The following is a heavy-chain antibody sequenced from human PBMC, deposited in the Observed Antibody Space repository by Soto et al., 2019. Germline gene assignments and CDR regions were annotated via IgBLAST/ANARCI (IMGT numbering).Heavy chain of an antibody. CDR1: GFTFSSYA. CDR3: ARDRNRYDILTGYYKGLDY. D-gene: IGHD3-9*01. Sequence: PGGSLRLSCAASGFTFSSYAMHWVRQAPGKGLEWVAVISYDGSNKYYADSVKGRFTISRDNSKNTLYLQMNSLRAEDTAVYYCARDRNRYDILTGYYKGLDYWGQGTLVIVSS. J-gene: IGHJ4*02. CDR2: ISYDGSNK. V-gene: IGHV3-30-3*01.